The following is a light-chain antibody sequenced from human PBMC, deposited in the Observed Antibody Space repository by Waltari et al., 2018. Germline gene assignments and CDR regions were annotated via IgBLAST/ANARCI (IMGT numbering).Light chain of an antibody. CDR3: QQYDIQPPYT. V-gene: IGKV1-33*01. Sequence: DIQMTQSPASLSASVGARVTITCQASRDINNFLNWYQQKPGKAPKLLIYDASNLETGVPSRFSGSGSGTKFTFTISSLQPEDIGTYYCQQYDIQPPYTFGQGSKLQIK. CDR2: DAS. CDR1: RDINNF. J-gene: IGKJ2*01.